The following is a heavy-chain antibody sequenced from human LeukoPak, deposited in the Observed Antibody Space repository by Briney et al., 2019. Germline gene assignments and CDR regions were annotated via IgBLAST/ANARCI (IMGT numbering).Heavy chain of an antibody. CDR3: ARTSSSSWENWFDP. D-gene: IGHD6-13*01. CDR1: GFTVSSNY. V-gene: IGHV3-53*01. Sequence: QPGGSLRLSCAASGFTVSSNYMSWVRQAPGKGLEWVSVIYSGGSTYYADSVKGRFTISRDNSKNTLYLQMNSLRAEDTAVYYCARTSSSSWENWFDPWGQGTLVTASS. J-gene: IGHJ5*02. CDR2: IYSGGST.